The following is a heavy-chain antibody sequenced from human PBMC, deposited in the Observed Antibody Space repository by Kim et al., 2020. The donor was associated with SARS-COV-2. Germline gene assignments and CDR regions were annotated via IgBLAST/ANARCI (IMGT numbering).Heavy chain of an antibody. CDR3: ARGLYEHPGVCDDN. D-gene: IGHD3-3*01. Sequence: GGSLRLSCVASGFTFSNYWMSWVRQAPGKGLEWVANIYGERSDKYYADSVQGRFTISRDNAKNSLYLQMNSLRAEDTAVYYCARGLYEHPGVCDDNWGQG. CDR1: GFTFSNYW. V-gene: IGHV3-7*03. CDR2: IYGERSDK. J-gene: IGHJ4*02.